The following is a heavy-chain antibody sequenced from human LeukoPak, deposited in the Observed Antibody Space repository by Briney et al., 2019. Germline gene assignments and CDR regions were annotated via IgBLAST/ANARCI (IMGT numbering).Heavy chain of an antibody. CDR1: GFTFSDYA. Sequence: PGGSLRLSCAASGFTFSDYAMSWVRQAPGKGLEWVSVISGSGGSGSDGSTYYADSVKGRFTISRDNSKNTLYLQMNSLRAEDTAVYYCAKSSSGYYGIMDYWGQGTLVTVSS. J-gene: IGHJ4*02. CDR3: AKSSSGYYGIMDY. D-gene: IGHD3-22*01. V-gene: IGHV3-23*01. CDR2: ISGSGGSGSDGST.